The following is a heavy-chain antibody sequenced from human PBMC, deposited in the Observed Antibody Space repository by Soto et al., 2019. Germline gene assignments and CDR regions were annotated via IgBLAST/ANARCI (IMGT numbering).Heavy chain of an antibody. Sequence: EVQLVESGGGLVQPGGSLRLSCAASGFTFSSYEMNWVRQAPGKGLEWVSYISSSGSTIYYADSVKGRFTISRDNAKNSLYLQMNSLRAEDTAVYYCARSWEYCRGGSCYSEDYWGQGTLVTVSS. D-gene: IGHD2-15*01. CDR2: ISSSGSTI. CDR3: ARSWEYCRGGSCYSEDY. CDR1: GFTFSSYE. V-gene: IGHV3-48*03. J-gene: IGHJ4*02.